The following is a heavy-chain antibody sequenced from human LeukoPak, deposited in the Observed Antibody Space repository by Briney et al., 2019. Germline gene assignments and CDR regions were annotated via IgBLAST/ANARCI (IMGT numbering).Heavy chain of an antibody. CDR1: GFTFSSYE. J-gene: IGHJ4*02. CDR2: ISSSGSTI. CDR3: AKDLWFGELGDFDY. V-gene: IGHV3-48*03. Sequence: GGSLRLSCAASGFTFSSYEMNWVRQAPGKGLEWVSYISSSGSTIYYADSVKGRFTISRDNAKNSLYLQMNSLRAEDTAVYYCAKDLWFGELGDFDYWGQGTLVTVSS. D-gene: IGHD3-10*01.